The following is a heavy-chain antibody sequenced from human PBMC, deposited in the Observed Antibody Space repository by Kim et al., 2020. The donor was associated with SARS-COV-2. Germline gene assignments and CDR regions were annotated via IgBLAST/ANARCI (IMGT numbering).Heavy chain of an antibody. CDR2: IDSTGIST. CDR3: ARGFTKGDY. V-gene: IGHV3-64*01. Sequence: GGSLRLSCAASGFTFSSYAMHWVRQAPGRGLEYVSAIDSTGISTYYANSVKDRFTISRDNSKNTVYLEMGSLRAEDMAMYYCARGFTKGDYWGQGTLVNV. J-gene: IGHJ4*02. CDR1: GFTFSSYA. D-gene: IGHD2-8*01.